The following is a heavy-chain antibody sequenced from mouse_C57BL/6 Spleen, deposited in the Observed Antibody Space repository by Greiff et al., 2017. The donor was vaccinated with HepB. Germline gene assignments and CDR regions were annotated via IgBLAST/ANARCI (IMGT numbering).Heavy chain of an antibody. Sequence: QVQLQQSGAELVRPGASVKLSCKASGYTFTDYYINWVKQRPGQGLEWIARIYPGSGNTYYNEKFKGKATLTAEKSSSTAYMQLSSLTSEDSAVYFCAREGLITDYAMDYWGQVASVTVSS. CDR1: GYTFTDYY. V-gene: IGHV1-76*01. J-gene: IGHJ4*01. CDR3: AREGLITDYAMDY. D-gene: IGHD1-1*01. CDR2: IYPGSGNT.